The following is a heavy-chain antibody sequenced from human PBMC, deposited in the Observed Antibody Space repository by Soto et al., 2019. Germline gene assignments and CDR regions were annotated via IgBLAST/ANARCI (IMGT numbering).Heavy chain of an antibody. V-gene: IGHV4-30-4*01. CDR2: IYYSGST. D-gene: IGHD3-3*01. CDR1: GGSISSGDYY. J-gene: IGHJ5*02. Sequence: SETLSLTCTVSGGSISSGDYYWIWIRQPPGKGLEWIGYIYYSGSTYYNPSLKSRVTISVDTSKNQFSLKLSSVTAADTAVYYCARVVRFLEWLSKFDPWGQGTLVTVSS. CDR3: ARVVRFLEWLSKFDP.